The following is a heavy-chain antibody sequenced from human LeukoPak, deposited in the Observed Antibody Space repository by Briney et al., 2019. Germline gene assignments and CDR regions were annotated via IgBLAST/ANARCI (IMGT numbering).Heavy chain of an antibody. J-gene: IGHJ6*03. CDR3: AKSGGYDSSGYYPDYYYYYMDV. V-gene: IGHV3-23*01. Sequence: GGSLRLSCAASGFTFSSYAMSWVRQAPAKGLEWVAAISGSGGSTYYADSVKGRFTIYRDNSKNTLYLQMNSLRAEDTAVYYCAKSGGYDSSGYYPDYYYYYMDVWGKGTTVTVSS. CDR1: GFTFSSYA. CDR2: ISGSGGST. D-gene: IGHD3-22*01.